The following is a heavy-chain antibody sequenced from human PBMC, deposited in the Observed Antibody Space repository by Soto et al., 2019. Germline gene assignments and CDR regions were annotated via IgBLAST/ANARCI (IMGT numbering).Heavy chain of an antibody. J-gene: IGHJ5*02. CDR1: GVSISSVDYY. CDR3: ASFGVASMNWFDP. D-gene: IGHD3-3*01. CDR2: IDYSGTT. Sequence: QMQLQESDPGLVKPSQTLSLTCTVSGVSISSVDYYWTWIRQSPGKGLEWIGCIDYSGTTYYNPSLKSRVTMSEDTSKNQFSLKLTSVAAADTAMYYCASFGVASMNWFDPWGQGTLVIVSS. V-gene: IGHV4-30-4*01.